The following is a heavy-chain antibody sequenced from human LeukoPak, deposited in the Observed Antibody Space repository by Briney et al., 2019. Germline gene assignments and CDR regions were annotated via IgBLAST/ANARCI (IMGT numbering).Heavy chain of an antibody. D-gene: IGHD4-17*01. Sequence: SETLSLTCAVYGGSLSGYYWSWIRQPPGKGLEWIGEINHSGSTNYNPSLKSRVTISVDTSKNQFSLKLSSVTAADTAVYYCARPHDYGDNVEDYWGQGTLVTVSS. J-gene: IGHJ4*02. CDR3: ARPHDYGDNVEDY. V-gene: IGHV4-34*01. CDR2: INHSGST. CDR1: GGSLSGYY.